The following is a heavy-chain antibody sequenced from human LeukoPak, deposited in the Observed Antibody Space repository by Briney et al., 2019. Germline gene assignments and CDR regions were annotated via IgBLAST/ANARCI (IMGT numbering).Heavy chain of an antibody. CDR1: GYNFSGYY. V-gene: IGHV1-2*02. CDR2: INPNSGGT. Sequence: ASVKVSCKASGYNFSGYYMYWVRQAPGQGLEWMGWINPNSGGTNYAQKFQGRVTMTRDTSISTVYMELSRLRSDDTAVYYCARAPPGDYVYYYYYYMDVWAKGTTVTVSS. CDR3: ARAPPGDYVYYYYYYMDV. J-gene: IGHJ6*03. D-gene: IGHD4-17*01.